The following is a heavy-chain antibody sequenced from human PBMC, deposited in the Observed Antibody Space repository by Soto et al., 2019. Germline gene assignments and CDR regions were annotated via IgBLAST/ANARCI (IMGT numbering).Heavy chain of an antibody. J-gene: IGHJ6*02. CDR3: ATQFHHCGGDCYRGPYFGMDV. D-gene: IGHD2-21*02. CDR1: GYTFTGYY. V-gene: IGHV1-2*02. Sequence: ASVKVSCKASGYTFTGYYVLWVRQAPGQGPECMGWINPYTGGTNYAQKFQGRVTMTRDTSISTAYMELSKSISDDTAVYYCATQFHHCGGDCYRGPYFGMDVWGQGTTVTVS. CDR2: INPYTGGT.